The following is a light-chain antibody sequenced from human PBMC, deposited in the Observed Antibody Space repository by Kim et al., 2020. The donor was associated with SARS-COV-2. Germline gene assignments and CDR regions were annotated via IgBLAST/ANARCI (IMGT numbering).Light chain of an antibody. CDR2: EVS. J-gene: IGLJ1*01. V-gene: IGLV2-23*02. CDR1: SSDVGSYYL. CDR3: CSYADSSTYV. Sequence: QSALTQPASVSGSRGQSITISCTGTSSDVGSYYLVSWYQQHPGKAPKLIIYEVSKRPSGVCNRFSGSKSGNTASLTIFCLQAEDEADYYCCSYADSSTYVFGTGTQLTVL.